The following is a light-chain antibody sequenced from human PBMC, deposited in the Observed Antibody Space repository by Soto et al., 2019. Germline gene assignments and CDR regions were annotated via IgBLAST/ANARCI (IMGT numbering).Light chain of an antibody. CDR2: EAS. V-gene: IGKV3-11*01. CDR1: QSVGNN. CDR3: QKYGYSPIN. Sequence: EIVLTQSPATLSLSPGERATLSCRASQSVGNNLAWYQQKPGQAPGLLIYEASTRATGIPARFSGSGSGTDFTLTISSLEPEDFALYYCQKYGYSPINCGQGTRREIK. J-gene: IGKJ5*01.